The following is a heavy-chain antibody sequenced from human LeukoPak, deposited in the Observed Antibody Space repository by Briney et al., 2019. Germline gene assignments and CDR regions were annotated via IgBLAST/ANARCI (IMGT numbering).Heavy chain of an antibody. V-gene: IGHV4-39*07. CDR2: INHSGST. CDR3: ARGPNWTVTTPFDY. J-gene: IGHJ4*02. CDR1: GDSISSSSYY. Sequence: SETLSLTCTVSGDSISSSSYYWGWIRQPPGKGLEWIGEINHSGSTNYNPSLKSRVTISVDTSKNQFSLKLSSVTAADTAVYYCARGPNWTVTTPFDYWGQGTLVTVSS. D-gene: IGHD4-17*01.